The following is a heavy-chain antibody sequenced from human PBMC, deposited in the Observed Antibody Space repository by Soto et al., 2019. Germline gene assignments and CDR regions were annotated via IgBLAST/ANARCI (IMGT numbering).Heavy chain of an antibody. D-gene: IGHD3-9*01. CDR3: ARAPRSSGYYHYAMDV. V-gene: IGHV1-3*01. CDR2: INAGNGDT. CDR1: GYTFSNYA. Sequence: ASVKVSCKASGYTFSNYAIHWVRQAPGQRLEWMAWINAGNGDTKYSQNFQGRVTITRDTSASTAYMDLSSLRPEDTAVYYCARAPRSSGYYHYAMDVWGQGTTVTVSS. J-gene: IGHJ6*02.